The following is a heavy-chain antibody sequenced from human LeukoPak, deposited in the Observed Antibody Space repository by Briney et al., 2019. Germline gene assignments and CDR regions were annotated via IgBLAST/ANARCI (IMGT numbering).Heavy chain of an antibody. CDR3: ARDSAYCGGDCYSFDY. Sequence: GGSLRLSCGASGFTFRNFWMHWVRQAPGKGLVWVSRINTDGSSTNYADSVKGRFTISRDNAKNTLYLQMNSLRAEDTAVYYCARDSAYCGGDCYSFDYWGQGTLVTVSS. D-gene: IGHD2-21*02. V-gene: IGHV3-74*01. J-gene: IGHJ4*02. CDR1: GFTFRNFW. CDR2: INTDGSST.